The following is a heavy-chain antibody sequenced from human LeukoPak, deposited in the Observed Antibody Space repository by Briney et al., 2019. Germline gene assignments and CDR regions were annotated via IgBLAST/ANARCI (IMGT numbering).Heavy chain of an antibody. Sequence: SETLSLTCAVYGGSFSGYYWSWIRQPPGKGLEWIGEINHSGSTNYNPSLKSRVTISVDTSKNQFSLKLSSVTAADTAVYYCARSPPSYGSGNWFDPWGQGTLVTVSS. J-gene: IGHJ5*02. V-gene: IGHV4-34*01. D-gene: IGHD3-10*01. CDR3: ARSPPSYGSGNWFDP. CDR1: GGSFSGYY. CDR2: INHSGST.